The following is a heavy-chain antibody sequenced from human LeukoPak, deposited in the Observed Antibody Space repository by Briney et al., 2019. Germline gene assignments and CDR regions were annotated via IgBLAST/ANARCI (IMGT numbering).Heavy chain of an antibody. CDR2: IYTGGST. CDR1: GFTVSNNY. J-gene: IGHJ4*02. CDR3: ARGAWDGDCVDGH. D-gene: IGHD2-21*02. V-gene: IGHV3-53*01. Sequence: GGSLRLSCAASGFTVSNNYMSWVRQAPGKGLQWVSLIYTGGSTYYADSVKGRFTISRDNSKNTVYLQMNSLRAEDTAVYFCARGAWDGDCVDGHWGQGTLVTVSS.